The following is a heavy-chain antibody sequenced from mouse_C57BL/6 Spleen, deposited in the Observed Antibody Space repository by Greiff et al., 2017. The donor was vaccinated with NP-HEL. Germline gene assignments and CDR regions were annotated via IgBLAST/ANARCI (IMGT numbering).Heavy chain of an antibody. CDR2: IHPNSGST. D-gene: IGHD2-2*01. V-gene: IGHV1-64*01. Sequence: VQLQQSGAELVKPGASVKLSCKASGYTFTSYWMHWVKQRPGQGLEWIGMIHPNSGSTNYNEKFKSKATLTVDKSSSTAYMQLSSLTSEDSAVYFCARSLLWLRRGYFDYWGQGTTLTVSS. CDR1: GYTFTSYW. CDR3: ARSLLWLRRGYFDY. J-gene: IGHJ2*01.